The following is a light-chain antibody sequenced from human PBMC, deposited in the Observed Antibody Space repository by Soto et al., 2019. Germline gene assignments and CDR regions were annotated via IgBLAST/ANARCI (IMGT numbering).Light chain of an antibody. V-gene: IGKV1-27*01. CDR2: AAS. Sequence: DIQMTQSPSSLSASVGDRVTITCRASQVISNYLAWYQQKPGKVPKLLIYAASTLQSGVPSRFSGSGSGTDFTLTISSLQPEDVASYYXQKYNRAPWTFGQGTKVEIK. J-gene: IGKJ1*01. CDR1: QVISNY. CDR3: QKYNRAPWT.